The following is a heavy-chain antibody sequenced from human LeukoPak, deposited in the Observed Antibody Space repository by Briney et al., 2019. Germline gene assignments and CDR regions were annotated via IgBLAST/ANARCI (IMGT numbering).Heavy chain of an antibody. CDR1: GFTFDDYG. V-gene: IGHV3-21*01. J-gene: IGHJ6*02. CDR2: ISSSSSYI. Sequence: PGGSLRLSCAASGFTFDDYGMSWVRQAPGKGLEWVSSISSSSSYIYYADSVKGRFTISRDNAKNSLYLQMNSLRAEDTAVYYCARDERSYYYYGMDVWGQGTTVTVSS. CDR3: ARDERSYYYYGMDV.